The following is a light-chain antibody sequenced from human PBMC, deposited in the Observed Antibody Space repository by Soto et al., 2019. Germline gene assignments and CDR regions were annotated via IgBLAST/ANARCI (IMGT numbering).Light chain of an antibody. Sequence: EIVLTQSPGILSLSPGERASLSCGASQSISSSYLAWYQQKPGQAPRLLIYGASSRATGIPDRFSGTGSETDFTVTISRLEPEDFAVYYCQQYDNSPITFGQGTRLEIK. J-gene: IGKJ5*01. CDR3: QQYDNSPIT. CDR1: QSISSSY. V-gene: IGKV3-20*01. CDR2: GAS.